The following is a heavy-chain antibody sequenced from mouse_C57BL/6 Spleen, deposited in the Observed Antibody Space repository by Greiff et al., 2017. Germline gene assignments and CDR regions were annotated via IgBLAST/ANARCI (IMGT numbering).Heavy chain of an antibody. CDR3: ARNSAVEGGMDFDC. J-gene: IGHJ2*01. V-gene: IGHV2-9-1*01. D-gene: IGHD1-1*01. Sequence: QVQLKESGPGLVAPSPSLSITCTVSGFSLTSYAISWVRQPPGKGLEWLGVIWPGGGTTYNSALNSRLSISKDNSNSQVFLKLNSLQTDDTAMYYCARNSAVEGGMDFDCWGKGTTLTAAS. CDR2: IWPGGGT. CDR1: GFSLTSYA.